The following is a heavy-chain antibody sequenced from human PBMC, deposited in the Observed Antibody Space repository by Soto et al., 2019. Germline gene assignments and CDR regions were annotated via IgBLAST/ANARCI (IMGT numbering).Heavy chain of an antibody. CDR3: ARAPPPEWELQPGAFDI. CDR2: IYSGHTTT. J-gene: IGHJ3*02. CDR1: GFTVSYNY. D-gene: IGHD1-26*01. V-gene: IGHV3-53*01. Sequence: QLVESGGGLIQPGGSLRLSCAASGFTVSYNYMAWIRQAPGKGLEWVSVIYSGHTTTYHADSVKGRFTISRDNSQNTLILQMNSLRVEDTAVYYCARAPPPEWELQPGAFDIWGPGTMVIVSS.